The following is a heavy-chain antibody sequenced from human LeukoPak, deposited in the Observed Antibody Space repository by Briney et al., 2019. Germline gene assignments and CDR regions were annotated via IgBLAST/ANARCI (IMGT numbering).Heavy chain of an antibody. Sequence: PGGSLRLSCAASKFTFSSYAVSCVRQAPGKGLEWVSAISGSGGSTYYADSVKGRFTISRDNSKNTLYLQMNSLRAEDTAVYYCAKEFYYGSGSYYPTFDYWGPGTLVTVSS. CDR2: ISGSGGST. J-gene: IGHJ4*02. D-gene: IGHD3-10*01. V-gene: IGHV3-23*01. CDR1: KFTFSSYA. CDR3: AKEFYYGSGSYYPTFDY.